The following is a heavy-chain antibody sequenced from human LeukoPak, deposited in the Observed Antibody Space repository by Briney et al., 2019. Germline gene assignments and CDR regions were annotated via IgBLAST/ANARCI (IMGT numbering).Heavy chain of an antibody. J-gene: IGHJ4*02. V-gene: IGHV3-49*04. CDR2: IRAKSYGGTA. Sequence: GGSLILSCTGSGFTFVDYSMSWVRQTPGKGLEWVGFIRAKSYGGTAQYAASVKGRFTISRDDSKSIAYLQMNNLKTEDTGVYSCTRDPPIDYWGQGSLVTVSS. CDR3: TRDPPIDY. CDR1: GFTFVDYS.